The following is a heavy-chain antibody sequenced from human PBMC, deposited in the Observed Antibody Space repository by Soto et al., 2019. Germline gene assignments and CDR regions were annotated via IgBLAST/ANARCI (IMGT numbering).Heavy chain of an antibody. J-gene: IGHJ5*02. Sequence: GGSLRLSCAASGFTFSSYSMNWVRQAPGKGLEWVSYISSSSSTIYYADSVKGWFIIFRDIAKISLYLQMTRLRAEDTAVYYCAMVPGPNPTWFDPWGQGTLVTVSS. CDR3: AMVPGPNPTWFDP. CDR1: GFTFSSYS. D-gene: IGHD2-15*01. V-gene: IGHV3-48*01. CDR2: ISSSSSTI.